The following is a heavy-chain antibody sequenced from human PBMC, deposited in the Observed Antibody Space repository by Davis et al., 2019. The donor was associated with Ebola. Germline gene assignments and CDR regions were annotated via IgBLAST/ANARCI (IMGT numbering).Heavy chain of an antibody. J-gene: IGHJ4*02. CDR2: ISASGDYT. Sequence: GGSLRLSCAASGFTFSNYAMNWVRQAPGKGLEWVASISASGDYTYYADLVKGRFTGSRDDSKNTLYLQMNSLRAEDTALYYCAKKGQYYYDSSGYYYFDYWGQGTLVTVSS. CDR3: AKKGQYYYDSSGYYYFDY. V-gene: IGHV3-23*01. CDR1: GFTFSNYA. D-gene: IGHD3-22*01.